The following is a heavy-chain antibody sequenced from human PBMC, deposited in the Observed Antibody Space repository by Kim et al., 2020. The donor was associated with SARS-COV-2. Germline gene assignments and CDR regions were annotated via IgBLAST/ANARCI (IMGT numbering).Heavy chain of an antibody. Sequence: YVGSVKGRFTVSRDNAKNSLYLQIGSLRTEDTAIYYCAALDTVQVPGGIWGQGTLVTVSS. D-gene: IGHD3-10*01. V-gene: IGHV3-7*01. J-gene: IGHJ4*02. CDR3: AALDTVQVPGGI.